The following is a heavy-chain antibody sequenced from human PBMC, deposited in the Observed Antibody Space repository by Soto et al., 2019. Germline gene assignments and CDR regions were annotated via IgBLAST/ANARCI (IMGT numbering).Heavy chain of an antibody. V-gene: IGHV1-2*04. CDR3: AREWAVGGRGDLDY. CDR1: GYTFKGYY. D-gene: IGHD6-19*01. Sequence: QVQLVQSGAEVKKPGASVKVSCKASGYTFKGYYMHWVRQAPGQGLEWMGWIDPNSGGTNYGQKYPGWVTMTRDTSISTAYMEQSSLRSDDTPVYYCAREWAVGGRGDLDYWGQGTLVTVSS. CDR2: IDPNSGGT. J-gene: IGHJ4*02.